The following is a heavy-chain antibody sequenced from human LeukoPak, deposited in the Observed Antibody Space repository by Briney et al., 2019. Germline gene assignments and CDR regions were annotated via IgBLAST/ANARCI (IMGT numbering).Heavy chain of an antibody. Sequence: GGSLRLSCGPSGFTFRSYNMNWVRQAPGKGLEWVSSISSSSSYIYYADSVKGRFTISRDNAKNSLYLQMNSLRAEETAVYYCVRDPAATYYYDSSGYYDYWGQGTLVTVSS. CDR2: ISSSSSYI. V-gene: IGHV3-21*01. D-gene: IGHD3-22*01. CDR1: GFTFRSYN. J-gene: IGHJ4*02. CDR3: VRDPAATYYYDSSGYYDY.